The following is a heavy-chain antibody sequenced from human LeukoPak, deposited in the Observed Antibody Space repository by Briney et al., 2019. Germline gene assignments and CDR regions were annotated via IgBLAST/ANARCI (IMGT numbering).Heavy chain of an antibody. J-gene: IGHJ4*02. CDR3: ARVRELLWFGESGRPPFDY. D-gene: IGHD3-10*01. CDR1: GGSISSSSYY. V-gene: IGHV4-39*01. Sequence: PSETLSLTCTVCGGSISSSSYYWGWIRQPPGKGLEWIGSIYYSGSTYYNPSLKSRVTISVDTSKNQCCLTLSSVTAADTAVYYCARVRELLWFGESGRPPFDYWGQGTLVTASS. CDR2: IYYSGST.